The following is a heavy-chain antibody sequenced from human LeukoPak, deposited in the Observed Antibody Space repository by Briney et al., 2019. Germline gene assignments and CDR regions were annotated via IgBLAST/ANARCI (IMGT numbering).Heavy chain of an antibody. Sequence: SETLSLTCAVYGGSFSGYYWSWIRQPPGKGLEWIGEINHSGSTNYNPSLKSRVTISVDTSKNQFSLKLSSVTAADTAVYYCARERGDFWSGYYTGQVVWAFDIWGQGTMVTVSS. CDR3: ARERGDFWSGYYTGQVVWAFDI. J-gene: IGHJ3*02. D-gene: IGHD3-3*01. CDR2: INHSGST. V-gene: IGHV4-34*01. CDR1: GGSFSGYY.